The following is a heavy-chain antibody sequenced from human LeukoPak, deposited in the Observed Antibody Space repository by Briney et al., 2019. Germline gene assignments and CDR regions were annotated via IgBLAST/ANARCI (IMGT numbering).Heavy chain of an antibody. D-gene: IGHD2-2*01. J-gene: IGHJ4*02. Sequence: ASVKVSCKASGGTFSSYAISWVRQAPGQGLEWMGGIIPSSGTTNYAQKFQGRVTITADESTSTAYMELSSLRSEDTAMYYCARGLGYCSSTSCSPSRHWGQGTLVTVSS. CDR2: IIPSSGTT. V-gene: IGHV1-69*13. CDR3: ARGLGYCSSTSCSPSRH. CDR1: GGTFSSYA.